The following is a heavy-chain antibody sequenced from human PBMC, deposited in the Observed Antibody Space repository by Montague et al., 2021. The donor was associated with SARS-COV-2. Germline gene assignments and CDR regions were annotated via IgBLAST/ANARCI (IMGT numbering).Heavy chain of an antibody. J-gene: IGHJ2*01. CDR3: AKQPGAGAVVYWYFDL. CDR2: IFGSAAGT. Sequence: SLRLSCPASGFAFNSFAMTWVRQAPGKGLEWVSSIFGSAAGTYYADSVKGRFTISRDDSKNTLYLQMNSLRAEDTAKYYCAKQPGAGAVVYWYFDLWGRGTVVSVSS. V-gene: IGHV3-23*01. CDR1: GFAFNSFA. D-gene: IGHD6-19*01.